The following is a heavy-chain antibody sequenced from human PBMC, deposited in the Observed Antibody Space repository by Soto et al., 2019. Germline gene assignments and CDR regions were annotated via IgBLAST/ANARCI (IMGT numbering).Heavy chain of an antibody. V-gene: IGHV1-69*06. J-gene: IGHJ6*02. CDR2: IIPIFGTA. CDR1: GGTFSSYA. CDR3: TTRSIAARPSYYYGMDV. Sequence: SVKVSCKASGGTFSSYAISWVRQAPGQGLEWMGGIIPIFGTANYAQKFQGRVTITADKSTSTAYMELSSLRSEDTAVYYCTTRSIAARPSYYYGMDVWGQGTTVTVSS. D-gene: IGHD6-6*01.